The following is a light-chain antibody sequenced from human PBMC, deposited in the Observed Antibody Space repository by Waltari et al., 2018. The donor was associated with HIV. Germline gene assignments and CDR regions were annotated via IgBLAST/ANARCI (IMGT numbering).Light chain of an antibody. CDR3: QSYDSSLKV. CDR1: SSHLGAGSD. V-gene: IGLV1-40*01. CDR2: GNS. Sequence: QSVLTQPPSVSGAPGQRVTISCTGSSSHLGAGSDVHWYQQLPGTAPKLLIYGNSNRPSGVPDRFSGSKSGTSASLAITGLQAEDEVDYYCQSYDSSLKVFGGGTKLTVL. J-gene: IGLJ3*02.